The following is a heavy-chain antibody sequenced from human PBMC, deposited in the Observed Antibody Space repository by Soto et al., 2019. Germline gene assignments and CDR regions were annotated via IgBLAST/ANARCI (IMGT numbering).Heavy chain of an antibody. CDR1: GGTFSSYT. V-gene: IGHV1-69*08. CDR3: AREPCSGGSCYYYYYMDV. Sequence: QVQLVQSGAEVKKPGSSVKVSCKASGGTFSSYTISWVRQAPGQGLEWMGRIIPILGIANYAQKFQGRVTITADKSTSTAYMELSSLRSEDTAVYYCAREPCSGGSCYYYYYMDVWGKGTTVPVSS. J-gene: IGHJ6*03. D-gene: IGHD2-15*01. CDR2: IIPILGIA.